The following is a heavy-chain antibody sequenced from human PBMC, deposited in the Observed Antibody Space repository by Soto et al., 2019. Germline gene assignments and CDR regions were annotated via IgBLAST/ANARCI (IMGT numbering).Heavy chain of an antibody. CDR1: GASVSSGNYY. Sequence: QVQLQESGPGLVKPSETLSLPCTVSGASVSSGNYYWSWIRQPPGKGLECIGYISYSGSTNYNPSLKSRVTISIDTSKNQFSLKLSSVTAADTAVYYCARGSGSYYAYWGQGTLVTVSS. CDR3: ARGSGSYYAY. V-gene: IGHV4-61*01. J-gene: IGHJ4*02. CDR2: ISYSGST. D-gene: IGHD1-26*01.